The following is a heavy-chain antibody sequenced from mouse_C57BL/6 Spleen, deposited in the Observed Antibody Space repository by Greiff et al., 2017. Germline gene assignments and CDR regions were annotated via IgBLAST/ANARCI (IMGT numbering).Heavy chain of an antibody. D-gene: IGHD1-1*01. V-gene: IGHV3-6*01. CDR3: NYYGSRGDYFDY. CDR2: ISYDGSN. Sequence: EVQLQESGPGLVKPSQSLSLTCSVTGYSITSGYYWNWIRQFPGNKLEWMGYISYDGSNNYNPSLKNRISITRDTSKNQFFLKLNSVTTEDTATYYCNYYGSRGDYFDYWGQGTTLTVSS. J-gene: IGHJ2*01. CDR1: GYSITSGYY.